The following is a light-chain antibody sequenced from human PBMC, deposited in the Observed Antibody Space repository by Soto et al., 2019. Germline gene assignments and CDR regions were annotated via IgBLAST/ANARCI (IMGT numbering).Light chain of an antibody. J-gene: IGKJ5*01. V-gene: IGKV3-11*01. CDR1: QSVSRY. CDR2: GAS. Sequence: EIVLTQSPATLSLSPGERATLSCRASQSVSRYLAWYQQKPGQAPRLLIYGASNRATGIPARFSGSGSGTDFTLNISSLEPDDFAVYYCERRRNWPKITFGQGTRLEIK. CDR3: ERRRNWPKIT.